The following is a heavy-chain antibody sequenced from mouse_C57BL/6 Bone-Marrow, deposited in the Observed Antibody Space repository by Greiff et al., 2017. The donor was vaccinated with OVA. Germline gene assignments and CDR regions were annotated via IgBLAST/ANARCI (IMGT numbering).Heavy chain of an antibody. Sequence: EVKLMESGGGLVKPGGSLKLSCAASGFTFSSYTMSWVRQTPEKRLEWVATISGGGGNTYYPDSVKGRFTISRDNAKNTLYLQRSSLRSEDTALYYCARRGTTVVEGGARDYWGQGTSVTVSS. CDR3: ARRGTTVVEGGARDY. CDR2: ISGGGGNT. D-gene: IGHD1-1*01. J-gene: IGHJ4*01. CDR1: GFTFSSYT. V-gene: IGHV5-9*01.